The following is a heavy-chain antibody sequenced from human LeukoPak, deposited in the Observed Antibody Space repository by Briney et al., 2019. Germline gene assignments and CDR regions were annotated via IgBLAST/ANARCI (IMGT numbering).Heavy chain of an antibody. Sequence: ASVKVSCKASGGTFSSYAISWVRQAPGQGLEWMGGIIPIFGTANYAQKFQGRVTITTDEFTSTAYMELSSLRSEDTAVYYCARDRVRGYSYGGFDYWGRGTLVTVSS. V-gene: IGHV1-69*05. J-gene: IGHJ4*02. CDR2: IIPIFGTA. CDR3: ARDRVRGYSYGGFDY. CDR1: GGTFSSYA. D-gene: IGHD5-18*01.